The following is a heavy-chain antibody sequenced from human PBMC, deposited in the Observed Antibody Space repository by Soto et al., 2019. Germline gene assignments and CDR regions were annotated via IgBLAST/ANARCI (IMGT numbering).Heavy chain of an antibody. V-gene: IGHV3-21*01. Sequence: EVQLVESGGGLVKPGGSLRLSCAASGFTFSSYSMNWVRQAPGKGLEWVSSISSSSSYIYYADSVKGRFTISRDNAKNSLYLQMNSLRAEDTAVYYCARPWGHYYYHYYMDVWGKGTTVTVSS. CDR3: ARPWGHYYYHYYMDV. CDR2: ISSSSSYI. CDR1: GFTFSSYS. D-gene: IGHD7-27*01. J-gene: IGHJ6*03.